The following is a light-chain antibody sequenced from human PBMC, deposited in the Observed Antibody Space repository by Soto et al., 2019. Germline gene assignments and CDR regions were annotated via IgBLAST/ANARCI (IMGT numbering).Light chain of an antibody. J-gene: IGKJ1*01. V-gene: IGKV1-5*03. Sequence: DIQMTQAPSTLSASVGDRVTITCRVSQSVSRWLAWYQQKPGKAPKLLIYKASTLESGVPSRFSGSGSGTEFTLAISCLQPDGSATYYCQQYNDNWTFGQGTKVDIK. CDR1: QSVSRW. CDR2: KAS. CDR3: QQYNDNWT.